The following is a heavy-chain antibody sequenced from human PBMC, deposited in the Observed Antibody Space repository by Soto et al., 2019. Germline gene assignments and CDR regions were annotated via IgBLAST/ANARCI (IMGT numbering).Heavy chain of an antibody. D-gene: IGHD3-3*01. Sequence: SETLSLTCAVYCGSFSGYYWIWIRQPPGKGLDCIGEINHSGSTNYNPSLKSRFTISVDTSKNQFSLKLSSVTAADTAVYYCARGDLPKYDFWSGYSTTYYYYYYGMDVWGQGTTVTVSS. J-gene: IGHJ6*02. V-gene: IGHV4-34*01. CDR3: ARGDLPKYDFWSGYSTTYYYYYYGMDV. CDR1: CGSFSGYY. CDR2: INHSGST.